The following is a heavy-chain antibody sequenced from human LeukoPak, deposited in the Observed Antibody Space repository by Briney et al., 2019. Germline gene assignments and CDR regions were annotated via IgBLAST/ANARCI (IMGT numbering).Heavy chain of an antibody. CDR2: INHSGST. CDR3: ARANYYDRGGYYPAWFDP. CDR1: GGSFSGYY. Sequence: PSETLSLTCAVYGGSFSGYYWSWIRQPPGKGLEWIGEINHSGSTNYNPSLKSRVTMPVDTSKNQFSLKLSSVTAADTAVYFCARANYYDRGGYYPAWFDPWGQGTLVTVSS. V-gene: IGHV4-34*01. J-gene: IGHJ5*02. D-gene: IGHD3-22*01.